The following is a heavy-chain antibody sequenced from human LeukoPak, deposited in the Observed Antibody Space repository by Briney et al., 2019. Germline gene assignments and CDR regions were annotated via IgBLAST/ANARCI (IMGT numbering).Heavy chain of an antibody. V-gene: IGHV1-8*02. CDR3: ARAHDTMVRGVSGY. J-gene: IGHJ4*02. D-gene: IGHD3-10*01. Sequence: ASVKVSCKASGYTFTGYYMQWVRQATGQGLEWMGWMNPNSGNTGYAQKFQGRVTMTRNTSISTAYMELSSLRSEDTAVYYCARAHDTMVRGVSGYWGQGTLVTVSS. CDR2: MNPNSGNT. CDR1: GYTFTGYY.